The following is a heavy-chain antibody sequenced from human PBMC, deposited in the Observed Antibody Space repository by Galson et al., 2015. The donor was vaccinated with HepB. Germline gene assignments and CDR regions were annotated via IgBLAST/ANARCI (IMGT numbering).Heavy chain of an antibody. D-gene: IGHD3-3*01. CDR1: GFTFSSYG. CDR3: AKDAHYDFWRPHY. CDR2: ISYTGSHK. V-gene: IGHV3-30*18. J-gene: IGHJ4*02. Sequence: SLRLSCAASGFTFSSYGMHWVRQAPGKGLEWVAVISYTGSHKYYADSVRGRFTISRDNSKNTVYLQMTSLTVDDTAVYYCAKDAHYDFWRPHYWGQGTLVTVSS.